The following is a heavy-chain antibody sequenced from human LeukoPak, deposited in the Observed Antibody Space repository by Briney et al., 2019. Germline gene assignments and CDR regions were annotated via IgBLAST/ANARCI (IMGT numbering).Heavy chain of an antibody. CDR3: AKGYSSSWSEYYFDY. CDR2: ISWNSGSI. V-gene: IGHV3-9*03. D-gene: IGHD6-13*01. CDR1: GFTFDDYA. Sequence: PGRFLRLSCAASGFTFDDYAMHWVRQAPGKGLEWVSGISWNSGSIGYADSVKGRFTISRDNAKNSLYLQMNSLRAEDMALYYCAKGYSSSWSEYYFDYWGQGTLVTVSS. J-gene: IGHJ4*02.